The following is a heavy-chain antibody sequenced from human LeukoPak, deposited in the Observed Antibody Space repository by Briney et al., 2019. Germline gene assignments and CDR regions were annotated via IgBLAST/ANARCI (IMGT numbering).Heavy chain of an antibody. D-gene: IGHD2-2*01. J-gene: IGHJ4*02. CDR3: ARVRPYCSSTSCYFDY. V-gene: IGHV3-30-3*01. CDR1: GFTFSSYA. CDR2: ISYDGSNK. Sequence: SGGSLRLSCAASGFTFSSYAMHWVRQAPGKGLEWVAVISYDGSNKYYADSVKGRFTISRDNSKNTLYLQMNSLRAEDTAVYYCARVRPYCSSTSCYFDYWGQGTLVTVSS.